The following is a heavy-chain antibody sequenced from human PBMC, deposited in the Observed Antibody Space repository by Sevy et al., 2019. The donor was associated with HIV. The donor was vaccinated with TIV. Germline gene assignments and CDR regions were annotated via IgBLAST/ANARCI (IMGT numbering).Heavy chain of an antibody. CDR3: ARDRGGIVVVPAAMGNYFDY. CDR2: IYSGGNT. J-gene: IGHJ4*02. Sequence: GGSLRLSCAASGFTVSNNYISWVRQAPGKGLEWVSVIYSGGNTYYADSVKGRFTISSDNSKNTVYLQMNSLRAEDTAVYYCARDRGGIVVVPAAMGNYFDYWGQGTLVTVSS. D-gene: IGHD2-2*01. CDR1: GFTVSNNY. V-gene: IGHV3-53*01.